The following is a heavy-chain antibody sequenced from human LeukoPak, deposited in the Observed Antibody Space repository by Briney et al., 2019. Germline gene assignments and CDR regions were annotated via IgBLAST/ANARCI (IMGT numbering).Heavy chain of an antibody. D-gene: IGHD2-21*02. CDR2: IKSKTDGGTT. V-gene: IGHV3-15*01. CDR1: GFTFSSYA. Sequence: GGSLRLSCAASGFTFSSYAMSWVRQAPGKGLEWVCRIKSKTDGGTTDYSAPGKGRFTISRDNSKNTLYLQMNSLKAEDTAVYCCTHSVVMTAIPVGDYWGQGTLVTVSS. CDR3: THSVVMTAIPVGDY. J-gene: IGHJ4*02.